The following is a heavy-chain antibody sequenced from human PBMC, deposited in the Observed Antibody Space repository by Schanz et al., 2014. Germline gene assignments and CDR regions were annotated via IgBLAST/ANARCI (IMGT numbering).Heavy chain of an antibody. D-gene: IGHD3-10*01. V-gene: IGHV3-23*04. CDR2: ITGASDHI. CDR3: AKGRFGELSAFDI. CDR1: GFIVRSNY. J-gene: IGHJ3*02. Sequence: EVQLVESGGGLVQPGGSLRLSCAVSGFIVRSNYMTWVRQAPGKGLEWVSGITGASDHIDYAESVKGRFTISRDNSKNTLYLQMNSLRAEDTAVYYCAKGRFGELSAFDIWGQGTMVTVSS.